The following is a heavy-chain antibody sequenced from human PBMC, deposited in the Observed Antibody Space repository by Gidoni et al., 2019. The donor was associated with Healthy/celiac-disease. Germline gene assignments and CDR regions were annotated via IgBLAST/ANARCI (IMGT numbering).Heavy chain of an antibody. D-gene: IGHD3-22*01. Sequence: EVQLLESGGGLVQPGGSLRLSCAASGFPFSSYAMSWVRQAPGKGLEWVSAISGSGGSTYYADSVKGRFTISRDNSKNTLYLQMNSLRAEDTAVYYCAKDGYYYDSSPEGNWGQGTLVTVSS. CDR2: ISGSGGST. CDR3: AKDGYYYDSSPEGN. J-gene: IGHJ4*02. CDR1: GFPFSSYA. V-gene: IGHV3-23*01.